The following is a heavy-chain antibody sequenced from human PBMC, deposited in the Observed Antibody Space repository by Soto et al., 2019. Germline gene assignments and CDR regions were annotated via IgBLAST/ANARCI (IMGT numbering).Heavy chain of an antibody. D-gene: IGHD6-6*01. CDR3: ARDEAARRPGRYYYYYGMDV. Sequence: QVQLQESGPGLVKPSETLSLTCTVSGGSISSYYWSWIRQPPGKGLEWIGYIYYSGSTNYNPSLKSRVTISVDTSKNQFSLKLSSVTAADTAVYYCARDEAARRPGRYYYYYGMDVWGQGTTVTVSS. V-gene: IGHV4-59*01. J-gene: IGHJ6*02. CDR1: GGSISSYY. CDR2: IYYSGST.